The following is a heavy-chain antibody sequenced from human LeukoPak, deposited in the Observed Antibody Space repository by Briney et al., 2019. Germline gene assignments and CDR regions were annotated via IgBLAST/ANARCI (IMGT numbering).Heavy chain of an antibody. CDR2: INPNSGGT. V-gene: IGHV1-2*02. D-gene: IGHD2-2*01. CDR3: ARDYDCSSTSCYDSDAFDI. Sequence: GASVKVSCKASGYTFTGYYMHWVRQAPGQGLEWMGWINPNSGGTNYAQKFQGRVTMTRDTSISTAYMELSRLRSGDTAVYYCARDYDCSSTSCYDSDAFDIWGQGTMVTVSS. CDR1: GYTFTGYY. J-gene: IGHJ3*02.